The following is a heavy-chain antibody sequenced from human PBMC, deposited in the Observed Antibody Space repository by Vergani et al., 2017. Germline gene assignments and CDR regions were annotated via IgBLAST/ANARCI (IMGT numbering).Heavy chain of an antibody. Sequence: QVQVVQSGAEVKKSGDSVKVSCKTSGYTFSNYYMHWVRQAPGQGLEWMGIINPSGGHTNYAQKFQGRVTMTRDTSTSTVYMELSSLRSEDTAIYYCARGDYVILTGYRYWGQGTLVTVSA. D-gene: IGHD3-9*01. CDR2: INPSGGHT. CDR3: ARGDYVILTGYRY. J-gene: IGHJ4*02. CDR1: GYTFSNYY. V-gene: IGHV1-46*03.